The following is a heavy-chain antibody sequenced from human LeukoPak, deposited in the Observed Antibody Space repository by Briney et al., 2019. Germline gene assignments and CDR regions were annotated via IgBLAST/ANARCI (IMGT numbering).Heavy chain of an antibody. CDR1: GFTFSSYE. CDR3: ARALRGYSYLLDY. CDR2: ISSSGSTT. Sequence: GGSLRLSCAASGFTFSSYEMNWVRQAPGKGLEWVSYISSSGSTTYYADSVKGRFTISRDDSKNMMYLQMNSPRAEDTAVYYCARALRGYSYLLDYWGQGTLVTVSS. J-gene: IGHJ4*02. V-gene: IGHV3-48*03. D-gene: IGHD5-18*01.